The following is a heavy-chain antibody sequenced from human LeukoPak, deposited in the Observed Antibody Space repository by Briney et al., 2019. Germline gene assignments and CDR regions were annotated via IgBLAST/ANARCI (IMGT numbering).Heavy chain of an antibody. CDR2: ISSSSTI. CDR1: GFTFSSYS. D-gene: IGHD3-22*01. V-gene: IGHV3-48*01. J-gene: IGHJ6*02. Sequence: GGSLRLSCAASGFTFSSYSMNWVRQAPGKGLEWVSYISSSSTIYYADSVKGRFTISRDNAKNSLYLQMNSLRAEDTAVYYCARATPKNYDSSGYSYYYYYGMDVWGQGTTVTVSS. CDR3: ARATPKNYDSSGYSYYYYYGMDV.